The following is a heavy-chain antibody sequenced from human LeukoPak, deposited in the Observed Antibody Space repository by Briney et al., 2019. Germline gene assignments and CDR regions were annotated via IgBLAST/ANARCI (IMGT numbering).Heavy chain of an antibody. CDR2: ISSGDSTI. V-gene: IGHV3-11*01. D-gene: IGHD3-10*01. Sequence: GGSLRLSCTASGFTFSDHYMSWIRRAPGKGLEWVSYISSGDSTIYYAASVKGRFTMSRDNDKNSLYLQMNSLRAEDTAVYYCARDLGSVYWGQGTLVTVSS. J-gene: IGHJ4*02. CDR1: GFTFSDHY. CDR3: ARDLGSVY.